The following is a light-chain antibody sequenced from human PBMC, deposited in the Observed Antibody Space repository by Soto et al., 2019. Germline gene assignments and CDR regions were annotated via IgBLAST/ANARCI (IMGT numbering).Light chain of an antibody. CDR1: NIGSKS. CDR3: QVWDSSSDHLVV. J-gene: IGLJ2*01. V-gene: IGLV3-21*02. CDR2: DDS. Sequence: SYELTQPPSVSVAPGQTARITCGGNNIGSKSVHWDQQKPGQAPVLVVYDDSDRPSGIPGRFSGSNSGNTATLTISRVEAGDEADYYCQVWDSSSDHLVVFGGGTKLTVL.